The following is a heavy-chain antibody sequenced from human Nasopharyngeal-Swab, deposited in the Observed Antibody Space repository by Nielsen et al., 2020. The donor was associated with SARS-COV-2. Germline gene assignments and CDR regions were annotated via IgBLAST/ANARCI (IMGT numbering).Heavy chain of an antibody. CDR1: GFTFSDYY. CDR3: ARGSYCSSTSCYPGWFDP. CDR2: ITSSGRTI. Sequence: GESLKISCAASGFTFSDYYMSWIRQAPGMGLEWVSYITSSGRTIYYADSVKGRFTISRDNAKNSLYLQMNSLRAEDTAVYYCARGSYCSSTSCYPGWFDPWGQGTLVTVSS. D-gene: IGHD2-2*01. V-gene: IGHV3-11*04. J-gene: IGHJ5*02.